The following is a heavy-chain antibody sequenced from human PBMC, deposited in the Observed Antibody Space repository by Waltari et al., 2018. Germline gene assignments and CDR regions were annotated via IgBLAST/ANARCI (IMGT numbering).Heavy chain of an antibody. CDR2: SRYRADNYNA. Sequence: EVQLVESGGGLVQPGGSLTLSCAASGLIVSAHHMDWVRQAPGKGLEWIGRSRYRADNYNADYAASVEGRFSISRDDSKNSLYLHMNSLKTEDTAVYFCAIWVFGAGYWGLGTPVTVSS. V-gene: IGHV3-72*01. CDR3: AIWVFGAGY. CDR1: GLIVSAHH. D-gene: IGHD3-3*01. J-gene: IGHJ4*02.